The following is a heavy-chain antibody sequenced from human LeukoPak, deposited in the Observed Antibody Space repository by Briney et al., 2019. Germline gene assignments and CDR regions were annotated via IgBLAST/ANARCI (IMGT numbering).Heavy chain of an antibody. Sequence: GGSLRLSCAASGFTFSSYAMHWVRQAPGKGLEWVAVISYDGSNKYYADSVKGRFAISRDNSKNTLYLQMNSLRAEDTAVYYCARGEDSSGYYYARDSSWFDPWGQGTLVTVSS. CDR1: GFTFSSYA. V-gene: IGHV3-30*09. D-gene: IGHD3-22*01. J-gene: IGHJ5*02. CDR3: ARGEDSSGYYYARDSSWFDP. CDR2: ISYDGSNK.